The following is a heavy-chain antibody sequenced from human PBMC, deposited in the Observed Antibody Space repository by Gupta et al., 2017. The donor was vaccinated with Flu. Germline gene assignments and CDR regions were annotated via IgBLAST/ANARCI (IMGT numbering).Heavy chain of an antibody. CDR2: VVPGGRHT. V-gene: IGHV3-23*03. Sequence: EVHLWESGGGLMQAGGALRLSRVALGLTFNASAISWVRQRPEKGRGWVANVVPGGRHTEYAGSVRGRFVISRDDSKGEVYLQMSDLRDEDSALYYCVKAASGIDTWYGQPGGSWGQGTRVTVSS. CDR3: VKAASGIDTWYGQPGGS. D-gene: IGHD5-12*01. J-gene: IGHJ4*02. CDR1: GLTFNASA.